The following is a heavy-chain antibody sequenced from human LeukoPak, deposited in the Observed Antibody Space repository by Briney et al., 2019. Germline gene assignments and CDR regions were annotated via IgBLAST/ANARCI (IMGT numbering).Heavy chain of an antibody. CDR2: IYYSGST. Sequence: SETLSLTCTVSGGSISSYYWSWIRQPPGKGLEWIGYIYYSGSTTYNPSLKSRVAISVDTSKNQFSLKLSSVTAADTAVYYCAREVPDYGDYFDYWGQGTLVTVSS. CDR3: AREVPDYGDYFDY. V-gene: IGHV4-59*01. CDR1: GGSISSYY. D-gene: IGHD4-17*01. J-gene: IGHJ4*02.